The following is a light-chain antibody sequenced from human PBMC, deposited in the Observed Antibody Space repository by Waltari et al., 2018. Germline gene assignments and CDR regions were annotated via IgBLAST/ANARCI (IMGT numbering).Light chain of an antibody. V-gene: IGKV3-20*01. J-gene: IGKJ1*01. CDR1: QSVSSGY. CDR2: GAS. CDR3: QHYASSPWT. Sequence: ESVLTKSPGTLSLSPGERATLSCRASQSVSSGYLAWYQQRPGQAPRLLIFGASTRATGVPDRFSGSGSGTDLTLTISGLEPEDSAVYYCQHYASSPWTFGQGTKVEIK.